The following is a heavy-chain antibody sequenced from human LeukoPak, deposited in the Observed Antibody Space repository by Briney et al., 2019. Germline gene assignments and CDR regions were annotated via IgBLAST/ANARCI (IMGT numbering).Heavy chain of an antibody. CDR3: ARVSDDSSGYYYLDY. V-gene: IGHV3-21*01. Sequence: PGGSLRLPCAASGFTFSSYSMNWVRQAPGKGLEWVSSISSSSSYIYYADSVKGRFTISRDSAKNSLYLQMNSLRAKDTAVYYCARVSDDSSGYYYLDYWGQGTLVTVSS. CDR2: ISSSSSYI. J-gene: IGHJ4*02. CDR1: GFTFSSYS. D-gene: IGHD3-22*01.